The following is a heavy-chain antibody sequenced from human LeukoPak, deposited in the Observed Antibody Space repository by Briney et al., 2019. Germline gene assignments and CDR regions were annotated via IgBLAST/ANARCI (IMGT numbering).Heavy chain of an antibody. V-gene: IGHV4-59*08. J-gene: IGHJ4*02. CDR1: GGSMSSYY. CDR2: IYYSGST. CDR3: ARHGGSGWYEVDY. Sequence: SETLSLTFTVSGGSMSSYYWSWIRQPPGKGLEWIGYIYYSGSTNYNPSLKRRVTISVDTSMTQFSLKLSSVTAADTAVYYCARHGGSGWYEVDYWGQGTLVTVSS. D-gene: IGHD6-19*01.